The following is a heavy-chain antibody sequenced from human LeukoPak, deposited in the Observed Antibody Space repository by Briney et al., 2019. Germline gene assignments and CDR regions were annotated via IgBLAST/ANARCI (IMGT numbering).Heavy chain of an antibody. CDR2: IYHSGST. CDR1: GGSISSSSYY. J-gene: IGHJ4*02. V-gene: IGHV4-39*07. CDR3: ARTLFYDSSPFDY. D-gene: IGHD3-22*01. Sequence: SETLSLTCTVSGGSISSSSYYWGWIRQPPGKGLEWIGEIYHSGSTNYNPSLKSRVTISVDKSKNQFSLKLSSVTAADTAVYYCARTLFYDSSPFDYWGQGTLVTVSS.